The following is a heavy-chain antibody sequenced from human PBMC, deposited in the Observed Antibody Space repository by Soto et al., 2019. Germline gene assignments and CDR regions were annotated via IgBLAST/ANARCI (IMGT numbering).Heavy chain of an antibody. CDR3: AREYRLRAAARQGGAFDI. V-gene: IGHV3-74*01. Sequence: EVQLVESGGGLVQPGGSLRLSCAASGFTFSSYWMHWVRQAPGKGLVWVSRINSDGSSTSYADSVKGRFTISRDNAKNKLYLQMNRLRAEDTAVYYCAREYRLRAAARQGGAFDIWGQGTMVTVSS. J-gene: IGHJ3*02. CDR2: INSDGSST. CDR1: GFTFSSYW. D-gene: IGHD6-25*01.